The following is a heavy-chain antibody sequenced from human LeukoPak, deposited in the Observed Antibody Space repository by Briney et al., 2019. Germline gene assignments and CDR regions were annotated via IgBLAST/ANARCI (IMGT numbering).Heavy chain of an antibody. V-gene: IGHV1-46*01. D-gene: IGHD2-15*01. Sequence: ASVKVSCKASGYTLTGYYMHWVRQAPGQGLEWMGIINPSGGSTSYAQKFQGRVTMTRDTSTSTVYMELSSLRSEDTAVYYCARGDCSGGSCYVYGMDVWGQGTTVTVSS. CDR1: GYTLTGYY. J-gene: IGHJ6*02. CDR2: INPSGGST. CDR3: ARGDCSGGSCYVYGMDV.